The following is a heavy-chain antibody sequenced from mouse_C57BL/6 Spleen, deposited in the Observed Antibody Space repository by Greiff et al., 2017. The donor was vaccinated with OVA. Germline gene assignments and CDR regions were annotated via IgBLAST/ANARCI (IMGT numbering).Heavy chain of an antibody. CDR3: ARNYGYFDD. D-gene: IGHD1-1*02. Sequence: VHVKQSGAELVKPGASVKLSCTASGFNIKDYYMHWVKPRTEQGLEWIGRIDTEDGETKYAPNFQGKATITADTSSNTAYLQISSLQSEITPVYYCARNYGYFDDWGKGTTLTVSS. V-gene: IGHV14-2*01. J-gene: IGHJ2*01. CDR1: GFNIKDYY. CDR2: IDTEDGET.